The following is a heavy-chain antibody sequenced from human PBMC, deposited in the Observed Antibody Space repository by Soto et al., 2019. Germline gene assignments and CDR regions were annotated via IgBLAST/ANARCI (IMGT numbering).Heavy chain of an antibody. D-gene: IGHD2-15*01. CDR3: ATLPPRIVVVKTEIPT. CDR1: GTSISSTFW. CDR2: VYHSGST. V-gene: IGHV4-4*02. J-gene: IGHJ5*02. Sequence: SETLSLTCAVSGTSISSTFWWTWVRQPPGKGLEWIGEVYHSGSTKYNPSLKSRVTISVDKSKNQFSLELRAVTAADTAVYYCATLPPRIVVVKTEIPTWGQGALVTVSS.